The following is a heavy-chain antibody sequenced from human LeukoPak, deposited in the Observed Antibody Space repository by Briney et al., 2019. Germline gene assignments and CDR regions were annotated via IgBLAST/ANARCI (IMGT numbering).Heavy chain of an antibody. D-gene: IGHD6-13*01. CDR2: INPNSGGT. Sequence: ASVKVSCKASGYTFTGYYMHWVRQAPGQGLEWMGWINPNSGGTNYAQKFQGRVTMTRDTSISTAHMELSRLRSDDTAVYYCARDFPWEGQQLVLVSHDAFDIWGQGTMVTVSS. V-gene: IGHV1-2*02. CDR1: GYTFTGYY. J-gene: IGHJ3*02. CDR3: ARDFPWEGQQLVLVSHDAFDI.